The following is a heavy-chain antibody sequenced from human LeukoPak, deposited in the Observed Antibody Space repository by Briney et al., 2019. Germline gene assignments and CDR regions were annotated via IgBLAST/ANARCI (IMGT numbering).Heavy chain of an antibody. CDR1: GGSISSGDYF. D-gene: IGHD3-22*01. V-gene: IGHV4-30-4*01. CDR3: ARGRDYYDSSGYYNWFDP. J-gene: IGHJ5*02. Sequence: SQTLSLTCTVSGGSISSGDYFWSWIRQPPGKGLEWIGYIYYSGSTYYNPSLKSRVTISLDTSKNQFSLKLSSVTAADTAVYYCARGRDYYDSSGYYNWFDPWGQGTLVTVSS. CDR2: IYYSGST.